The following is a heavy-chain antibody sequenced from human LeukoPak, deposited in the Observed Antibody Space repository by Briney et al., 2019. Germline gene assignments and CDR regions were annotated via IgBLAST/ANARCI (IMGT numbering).Heavy chain of an antibody. Sequence: GASVXVSCKASGYTFTGYYMHWVRQAPGQGLEWMGRINPNSGGTNYAQKFLGRVTMTRDTSISTAYMELSRLRSDDTAVYYCAIPTVSSFDYWGQGTLITVSS. V-gene: IGHV1-2*06. J-gene: IGHJ4*02. CDR3: AIPTVSSFDY. CDR1: GYTFTGYY. D-gene: IGHD4-17*01. CDR2: INPNSGGT.